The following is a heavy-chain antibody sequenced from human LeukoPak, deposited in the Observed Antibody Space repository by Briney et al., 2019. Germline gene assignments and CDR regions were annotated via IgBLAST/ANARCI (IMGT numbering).Heavy chain of an antibody. Sequence: PGGSLRLSCAASGFTFSSYWIHWVRQAPGKGLVWVSRTNTDGSSTSYADSVKGRFTISRDNAKNTLYLQMNSLRAEDTAVYYCARGTSSILTMVRGVIKNDRVWGQGTLVTVSS. CDR2: TNTDGSST. D-gene: IGHD3-10*01. V-gene: IGHV3-74*01. CDR3: ARGTSSILTMVRGVIKNDRV. J-gene: IGHJ4*02. CDR1: GFTFSSYW.